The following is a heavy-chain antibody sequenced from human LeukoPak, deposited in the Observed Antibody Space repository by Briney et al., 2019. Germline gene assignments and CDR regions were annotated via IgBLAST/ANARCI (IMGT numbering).Heavy chain of an antibody. CDR2: IYSGDRT. CDR1: GLSVRGSY. V-gene: IGHV3-53*01. J-gene: IGHJ4*02. Sequence: GSLRLSCVASGLSVRGSYMSWVRQAPGKGLEWVSVIYSGDRTYYADSVKGRFTISRDTSKNTLYLQMNNLRADDTAMYYCTRDLTGPTRSENDYWGQGTLVTISS. D-gene: IGHD3-16*01. CDR3: TRDLTGPTRSENDY.